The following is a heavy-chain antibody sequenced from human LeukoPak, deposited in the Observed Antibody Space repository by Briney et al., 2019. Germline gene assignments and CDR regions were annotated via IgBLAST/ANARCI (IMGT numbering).Heavy chain of an antibody. CDR3: ASGSGSYRTPYYCMDV. V-gene: IGHV3-53*01. CDR2: IYSGGST. J-gene: IGHJ6*03. CDR1: GFTVSSNY. D-gene: IGHD3-10*01. Sequence: QPGGSLRLSCAASGFTVSSNYMSWVRQAPGKGLEWVSVIYSGGSTYYADSVKGRFTISRDNSKNTLYLQMNSLRAEDTAVYYCASGSGSYRTPYYCMDVWGTGTTVTVSS.